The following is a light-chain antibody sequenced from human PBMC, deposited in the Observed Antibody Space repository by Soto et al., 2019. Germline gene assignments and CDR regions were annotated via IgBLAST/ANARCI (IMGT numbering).Light chain of an antibody. CDR2: DAS. V-gene: IGKV3-11*01. CDR3: QQRNDWPPIT. CDR1: QSVSTY. J-gene: IGKJ5*01. Sequence: EIVLTQSPATLSLSPGERATLSCRASQSVSTYLAWYQQKPGQAPRLLIYDASNRATGIPARFSGSGSGTDFTLTISSLEPEDFAVYYCQQRNDWPPITFGQGTRLEIK.